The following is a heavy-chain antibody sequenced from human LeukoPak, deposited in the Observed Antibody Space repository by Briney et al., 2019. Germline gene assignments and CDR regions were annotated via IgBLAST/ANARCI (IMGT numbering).Heavy chain of an antibody. CDR2: FSNRRST. J-gene: IGHJ4*02. CDR3: ARQNYDYPDY. D-gene: IGHD3-16*01. CDR1: GFSMTSYY. Sequence: PSETLSLTCAVSGFSMTSYYWSWIRQPPGKGLEWIGYFSNRRSTNYNPSVKSRVTMSVDTSKNYFSQKLNSVTAANTAFYYYARQNYDYPDYWGQGTLVTVSS. V-gene: IGHV4-59*08.